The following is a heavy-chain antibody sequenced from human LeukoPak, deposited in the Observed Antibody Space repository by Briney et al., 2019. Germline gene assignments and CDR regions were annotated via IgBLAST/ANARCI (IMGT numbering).Heavy chain of an antibody. CDR1: GFTFSSYW. CDR2: INSDGSST. J-gene: IGHJ4*02. V-gene: IGHV3-74*01. Sequence: GGSLRLSCAASGFTFSSYWMHWVRQAPGQGLVWVSRINSDGSSTSYADSVKGRFTISRDNAKNTLYLQMNSLRAEDTAVYYCARDGGYGSGSYYHNAFDYWGQGTLVTVSS. CDR3: ARDGGYGSGSYYHNAFDY. D-gene: IGHD3-10*01.